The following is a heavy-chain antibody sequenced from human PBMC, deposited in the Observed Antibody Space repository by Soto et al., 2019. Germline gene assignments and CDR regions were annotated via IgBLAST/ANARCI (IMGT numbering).Heavy chain of an antibody. D-gene: IGHD2-21*02. CDR3: ARRVTLTYSYYYGMDV. CDR1: GYTFTSYG. V-gene: IGHV1-18*01. CDR2: ISAYNGNT. J-gene: IGHJ6*02. Sequence: ASVKVSCKASGYTFTSYGISWVRQAPGQGLEWMGWISAYNGNTNYAQKLQGRVTMTTDTSTSTAYMELRSLRSDDTAVYYCARRVTLTYSYYYGMDVWGQGTTVTVSS.